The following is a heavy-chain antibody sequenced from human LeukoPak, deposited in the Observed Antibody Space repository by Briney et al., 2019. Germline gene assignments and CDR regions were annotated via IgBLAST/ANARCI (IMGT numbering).Heavy chain of an antibody. CDR1: GFSFSSYA. D-gene: IGHD7-27*01. CDR3: AKATGDGGTFHY. CDR2: ISGGADLI. V-gene: IGHV3-23*01. Sequence: GGSLRLSCGASGFSFSSYAMSWVRQAPGEGLEWVSAISGGADLIYYADSVKGRFFISRDNSKNTLSLQMNSLRAEDTAVYYCAKATGDGGTFHYWGQGTLVTVSS. J-gene: IGHJ4*02.